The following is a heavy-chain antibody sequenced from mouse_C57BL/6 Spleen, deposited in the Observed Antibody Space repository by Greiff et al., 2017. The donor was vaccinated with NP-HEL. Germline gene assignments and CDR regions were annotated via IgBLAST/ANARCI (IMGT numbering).Heavy chain of an antibody. CDR3: ARRDFPDAMDY. CDR2: IDPSDSYT. J-gene: IGHJ4*01. Sequence: VQLQQPGAELVRPGTSVKLSCKASGYTFTSYWMHWVKQRPGQGLEWIGVIDPSDSYTNYNQKFKGKATLTVDTSSSTAYMQLSSLTSEDSAVYYCARRDFPDAMDYWGQGTSVTVSS. V-gene: IGHV1-59*01. CDR1: GYTFTSYW.